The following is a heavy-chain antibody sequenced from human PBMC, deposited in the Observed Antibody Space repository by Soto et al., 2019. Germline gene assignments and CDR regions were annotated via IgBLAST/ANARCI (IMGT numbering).Heavy chain of an antibody. V-gene: IGHV3-15*01. CDR3: TSNTIVTLHYGLDV. CDR2: IKRKTEGGTT. J-gene: IGHJ6*02. D-gene: IGHD1-26*01. CDR1: EFIFNNAW. Sequence: PGGSLRLSCAASEFIFNNAWMNWVRQAPGKGLEWVGHIKRKTEGGTTDYAAPVKGRFTIPRDDSKDMVYLQMNSLRTEDAAVYYCTSNTIVTLHYGLDVWAQGITVTVSS.